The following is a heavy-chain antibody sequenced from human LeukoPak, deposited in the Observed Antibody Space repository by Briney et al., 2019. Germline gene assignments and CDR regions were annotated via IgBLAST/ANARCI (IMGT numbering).Heavy chain of an antibody. CDR3: ASALWFGELELDP. CDR1: GVSIGSSNSY. J-gene: IGHJ5*02. V-gene: IGHV4-39*01. Sequence: SETLSLTCSVSGVSIGSSNSYWGWIRQPPGKGLEWIGSIYYSGSTYYNPSLKSRVTISVDMSKNQFSMKLSSVTAADTAVYYCASALWFGELELDPWGQGTLVTVSS. CDR2: IYYSGST. D-gene: IGHD3-10*01.